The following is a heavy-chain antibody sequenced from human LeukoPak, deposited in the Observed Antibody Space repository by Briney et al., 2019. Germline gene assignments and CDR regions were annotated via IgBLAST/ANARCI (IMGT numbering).Heavy chain of an antibody. CDR3: ARKYSGSYFTMIAFDI. CDR1: GGSISSGGYY. Sequence: PSETLSLTCTVSGGSISSGGYYWSWIRQHPGKGLEWIGYIYYSGSTYYNPSLKSRVTISVDTSKNQFSLKLSSVTAADTAVYYCARKYSGSYFTMIAFDIWGQGTMVTVSS. D-gene: IGHD1-26*01. J-gene: IGHJ3*02. V-gene: IGHV4-31*03. CDR2: IYYSGST.